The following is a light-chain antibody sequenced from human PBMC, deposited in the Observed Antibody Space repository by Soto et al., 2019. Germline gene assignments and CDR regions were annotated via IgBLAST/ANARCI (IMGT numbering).Light chain of an antibody. Sequence: IEVTQSPSSLAASLGDRVTITCRASQTIGTYVNWYRQKSGAAPELLIYDASTLQSGVPSRFSGSGSGTDFTLTISSLQSEDFATYYCQQHYITPWTFGQGTKVDIK. CDR1: QTIGTY. CDR2: DAS. V-gene: IGKV1-39*01. J-gene: IGKJ1*01. CDR3: QQHYITPWT.